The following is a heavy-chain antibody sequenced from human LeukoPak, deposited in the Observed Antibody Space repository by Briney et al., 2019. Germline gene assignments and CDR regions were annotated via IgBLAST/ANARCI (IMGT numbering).Heavy chain of an antibody. CDR2: IYYSGST. J-gene: IGHJ5*02. CDR1: GGSISSYY. D-gene: IGHD6-13*01. Sequence: SETLSLTCTVSGGSISSYYWSWIRQPPGKGLEWIGYIYYSGSTNYNPSLKSRVTISVDTSKNQFSLKLSSVTAADTAMYYCARHWGGYSSSPSPFDPWGQGTLVTVSS. CDR3: ARHWGGYSSSPSPFDP. V-gene: IGHV4-59*01.